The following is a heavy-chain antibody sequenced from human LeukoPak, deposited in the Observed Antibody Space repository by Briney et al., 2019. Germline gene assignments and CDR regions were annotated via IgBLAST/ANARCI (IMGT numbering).Heavy chain of an antibody. CDR2: ISSSSSYI. CDR3: ARTFS. J-gene: IGHJ5*02. V-gene: IGHV3-21*01. CDR1: AFTLSIYS. Sequence: GGSLRPSCAVSAFTLSIYSMNWVRQAPGKGLEWVSSISSSSSYICYADSVKGRFTISRDNAKNSLYLQMNSLRAEDTAVYYCARTFSWGQGTLVTVS.